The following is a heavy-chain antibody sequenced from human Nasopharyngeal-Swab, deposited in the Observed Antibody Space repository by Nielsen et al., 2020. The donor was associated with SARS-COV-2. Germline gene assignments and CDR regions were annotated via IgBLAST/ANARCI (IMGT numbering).Heavy chain of an antibody. Sequence: GASLKISCTASGFTFGDYAMSWVRQAPGKGLEWVSVIYSGGSTYYADSVKGRFTISRDNSKNTLYLQMNSLRAEDTAVYYCARDMLLGAGRAYYYYMDVWGKGTTVTVSS. J-gene: IGHJ6*03. V-gene: IGHV3-53*01. CDR3: ARDMLLGAGRAYYYYMDV. CDR2: IYSGGST. D-gene: IGHD3-10*01. CDR1: GFTFGDYA.